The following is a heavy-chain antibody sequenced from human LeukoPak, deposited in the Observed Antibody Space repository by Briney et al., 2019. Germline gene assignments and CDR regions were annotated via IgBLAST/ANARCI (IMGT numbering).Heavy chain of an antibody. D-gene: IGHD6-19*01. J-gene: IGHJ4*02. V-gene: IGHV3-74*01. CDR3: ASHSSGWYWY. CDR1: GFTFSSYW. CDR2: ISSDGSST. Sequence: GGSLRLSCAASGFTFSSYWMHWVRQTPGKGLVWVSRISSDGSSTRYADSVMGRFTISRDNAKNTLYLQMNSLTVEDTAVYYCASHSSGWYWYWGQGTPVTVSS.